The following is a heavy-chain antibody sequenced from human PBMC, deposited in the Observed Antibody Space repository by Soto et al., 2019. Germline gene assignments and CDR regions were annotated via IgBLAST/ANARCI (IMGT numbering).Heavy chain of an antibody. CDR3: AASCVGCGGFNYYGMDV. D-gene: IGHD2-21*01. CDR1: GGSISSGGYY. V-gene: IGHV4-31*03. Sequence: QVQLQESGPGLVKPSQTLSLTCTVSGGSISSGGYYWSWICQHPGKGLEWIGYIYYSGSTYYNPSLKSRVTISVDTSKNQFSLKLSSVTAADTAVYYCAASCVGCGGFNYYGMDVWGQGTTVTVSS. CDR2: IYYSGST. J-gene: IGHJ6*02.